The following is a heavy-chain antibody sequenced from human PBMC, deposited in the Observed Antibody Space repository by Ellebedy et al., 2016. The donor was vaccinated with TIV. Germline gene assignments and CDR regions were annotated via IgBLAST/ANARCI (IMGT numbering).Heavy chain of an antibody. D-gene: IGHD3-22*01. V-gene: IGHV1-2*02. J-gene: IGHJ4*02. CDR2: INPNSGGT. Sequence: AASVKVSCKASGYTFTGYYMHWVRQAPGQGLEWMGWINPNSGGTNYAQKFQGRVTMTRDTSISTAYMELSRLRSDDTAVYYCARDSTELDYYDSSGSDYWGQGTLVTVSS. CDR3: ARDSTELDYYDSSGSDY. CDR1: GYTFTGYY.